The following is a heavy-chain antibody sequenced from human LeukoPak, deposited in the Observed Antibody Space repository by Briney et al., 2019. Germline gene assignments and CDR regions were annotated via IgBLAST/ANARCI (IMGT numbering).Heavy chain of an antibody. J-gene: IGHJ6*02. V-gene: IGHV4-34*01. Sequence: SETLSLTCAVYGGSFSGYYWSRIRQPPGKGLEWIGEINHSGSTNYNPSLKSRVTISVDTSKNQFSLKLSSVTAADTAVYYCARRDGYSAYYYYGMDVWGQGTTVTVSS. D-gene: IGHD5-24*01. CDR2: INHSGST. CDR3: ARRDGYSAYYYYGMDV. CDR1: GGSFSGYY.